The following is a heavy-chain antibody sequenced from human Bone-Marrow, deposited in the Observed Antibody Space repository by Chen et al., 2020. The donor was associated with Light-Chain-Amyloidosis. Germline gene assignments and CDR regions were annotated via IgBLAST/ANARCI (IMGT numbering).Heavy chain of an antibody. CDR3: ARRRDGYNFDY. D-gene: IGHD5-12*01. V-gene: IGHV5-51*01. Sequence: IGWLRQMPGKGLEWMGVIYPDDSDARYSPSFEGQVTISADKSITTAYLQWRSLKASDTAMYYCARRRDGYNFDYWGQGTLVTVSS. CDR2: IYPDDSDA. J-gene: IGHJ4*02.